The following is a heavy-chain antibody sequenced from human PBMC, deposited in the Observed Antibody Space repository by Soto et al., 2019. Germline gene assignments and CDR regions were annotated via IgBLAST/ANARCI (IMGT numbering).Heavy chain of an antibody. J-gene: IGHJ4*02. Sequence: AGSRSLSSPGSGLPLVVHSMGWVGQAPGKGLEWLGHIRNKPNGHTTENAASVKGRYTISRDDSKNSVYLQMNSLKSEDTAVYYCSTTVITAPLFEYWGQGTLVTVSS. CDR2: IRNKPNGHTT. CDR3: STTVITAPLFEY. V-gene: IGHV3-72*01. CDR1: GLPLVVHS. D-gene: IGHD3-16*01.